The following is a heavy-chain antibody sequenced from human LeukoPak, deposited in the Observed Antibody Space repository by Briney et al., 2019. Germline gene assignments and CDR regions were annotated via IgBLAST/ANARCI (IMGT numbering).Heavy chain of an antibody. CDR3: ASWGDILTGYSPGAFDI. J-gene: IGHJ3*02. CDR2: INHSGST. Sequence: SETLSLTCAVYGGSFSGYYWSWLRQPPGKGLEWIGEINHSGSTNYNPSLKSRVTISVDTSKNQFSLKLSSVTAADTAVYYCASWGDILTGYSPGAFDIWGQGTMVTVSS. D-gene: IGHD3-9*01. CDR1: GGSFSGYY. V-gene: IGHV4-34*01.